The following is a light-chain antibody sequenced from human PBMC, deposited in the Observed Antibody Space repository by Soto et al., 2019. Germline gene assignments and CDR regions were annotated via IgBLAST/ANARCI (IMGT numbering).Light chain of an antibody. Sequence: EIVITQSPATLSVSPGERATLSCRASQTVSSNLAWYQQKPGQAPRLLIHGASTRATGVPARFSGSGSGTEFTLTISSLQSEDFAVYYCQQYHNWPPQYTFGQGTKVQIK. CDR1: QTVSSN. CDR3: QQYHNWPPQYT. V-gene: IGKV3-15*01. CDR2: GAS. J-gene: IGKJ2*01.